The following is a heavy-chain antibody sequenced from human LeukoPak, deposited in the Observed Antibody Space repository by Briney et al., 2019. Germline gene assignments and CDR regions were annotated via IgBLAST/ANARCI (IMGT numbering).Heavy chain of an antibody. V-gene: IGHV4-59*01. J-gene: IGHJ4*02. CDR2: IYYSGSA. CDR1: GGSISRYY. D-gene: IGHD1-1*01. CDR3: ARDEVPGDY. Sequence: KPSETLSLTCTVSGGSISRYYWSWIRQPPGKGLEWIGYIYYSGSADYNPALKSRVTISVDTSKNQFSLKLSSVTAADTAVYYCARDEVPGDYWGQGTLVTVSS.